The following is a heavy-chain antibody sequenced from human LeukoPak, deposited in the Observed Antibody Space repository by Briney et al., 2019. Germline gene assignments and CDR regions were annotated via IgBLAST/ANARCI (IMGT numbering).Heavy chain of an antibody. V-gene: IGHV6-1*01. CDR1: GDSVSSSSAA. Sequence: SQTLSLTCAISGDSVSSSSAAWSWIRQSPSRGLEWLGRTYYRSKWYNDYAVSVKSRITINPDTSKNQFSLQLNSMTPEDTAVYYCAREGSEGYLFDFWGQGTLISVSS. D-gene: IGHD1-1*01. CDR3: AREGSEGYLFDF. CDR2: TYYRSKWYN. J-gene: IGHJ4*02.